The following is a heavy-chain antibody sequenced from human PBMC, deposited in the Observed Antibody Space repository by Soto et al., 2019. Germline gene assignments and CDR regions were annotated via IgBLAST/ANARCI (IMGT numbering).Heavy chain of an antibody. J-gene: IGHJ4*02. CDR3: ARGDGAYYDGNGYLGRH. V-gene: IGHV3-74*01. CDR2: INSDGSRT. Sequence: EVQLVESGGGIVQPGGSLRLSCAASGFTFSSYWMHWVRQAPGKGLVWVSRINSDGSRTSYADSAKGRFTISRDNAKNTVHLQMNSLRAEDTAVYYCARGDGAYYDGNGYLGRHWGQGTLVTVSS. CDR1: GFTFSSYW. D-gene: IGHD3-22*01.